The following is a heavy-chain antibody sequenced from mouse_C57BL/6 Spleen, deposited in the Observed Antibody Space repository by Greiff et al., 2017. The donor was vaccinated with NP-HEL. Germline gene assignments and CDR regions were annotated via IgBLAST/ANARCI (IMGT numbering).Heavy chain of an antibody. CDR2: INYDGSST. CDR1: GFTFSDYY. J-gene: IGHJ2*01. V-gene: IGHV5-16*01. Sequence: EVKLVESEGGLVQPGSSMKLSCTASGFTFSDYYMAWVRQVPEKGLEWVANINYDGSSTYYLDSLKSRFIISRDNAKNILYLQMSSLKSEDTATYYCARYSNYEDFDYWGQGTTLTVSS. D-gene: IGHD2-5*01. CDR3: ARYSNYEDFDY.